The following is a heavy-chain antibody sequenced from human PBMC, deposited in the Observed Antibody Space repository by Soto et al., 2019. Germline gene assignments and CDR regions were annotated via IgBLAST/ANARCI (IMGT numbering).Heavy chain of an antibody. Sequence: QVQLVQSGAEVKKPGASVKVSCKASGYTFTGYDINWVRQATGQGLEWMGWMNTNSGNTGYAQKFQGRVTMTRNTSISTAYMELSSLRSDDTAVYYCAREKTSYGMDVWGQGTTVTVSS. J-gene: IGHJ6*02. V-gene: IGHV1-8*01. CDR2: MNTNSGNT. CDR1: GYTFTGYD. CDR3: AREKTSYGMDV.